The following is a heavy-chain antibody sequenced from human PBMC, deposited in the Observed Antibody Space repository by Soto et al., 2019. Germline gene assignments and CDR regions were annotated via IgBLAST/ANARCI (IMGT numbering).Heavy chain of an antibody. J-gene: IGHJ6*03. D-gene: IGHD5-12*01. CDR3: ARAGEAIVATIEFYYYYHMDV. V-gene: IGHV1-46*03. Sequence: ASVKVSCKASGYAFTSYYMHWVRQAPGQGLEWMGIINPSGGSTSYAQKFQGRVTMTRDTSTSTVYMELSSLRSEDTAVYYCARAGEAIVATIEFYYYYHMDVWGKGTTVTVSS. CDR2: INPSGGST. CDR1: GYAFTSYY.